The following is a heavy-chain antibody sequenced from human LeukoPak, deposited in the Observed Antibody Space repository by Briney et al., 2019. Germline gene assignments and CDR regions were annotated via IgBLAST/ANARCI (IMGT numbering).Heavy chain of an antibody. CDR1: GYTFTSYY. V-gene: IGHV1-2*06. J-gene: IGHJ6*03. Sequence: ASVKVSCKASGYTFTSYYMHWVRQAPGQGLEWMGRINPNSGGTNYAQKFQGRVTMTRDTSISTAYMELSRLRSDDTAAYYCARDLGCTNGVCRYYYYYMDVWGKGTTVTVSS. D-gene: IGHD2-8*01. CDR3: ARDLGCTNGVCRYYYYYMDV. CDR2: INPNSGGT.